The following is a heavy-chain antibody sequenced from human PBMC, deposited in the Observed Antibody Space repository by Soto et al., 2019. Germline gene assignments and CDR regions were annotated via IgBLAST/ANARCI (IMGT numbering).Heavy chain of an antibody. D-gene: IGHD6-13*01. V-gene: IGHV3-23*01. CDR3: AKDWPGSWYPVDY. CDR1: GFTFCSYA. CDR2: ISGSGGAT. J-gene: IGHJ4*02. Sequence: PGGSLRLSFAASGFTFCSYAMSWVRKAPGKGLEWVSAISGSGGATYYADSVKGRFTISRDNSKNTLYLQMNSLRAEDTAVYYCAKDWPGSWYPVDYWGQGTLVTVSS.